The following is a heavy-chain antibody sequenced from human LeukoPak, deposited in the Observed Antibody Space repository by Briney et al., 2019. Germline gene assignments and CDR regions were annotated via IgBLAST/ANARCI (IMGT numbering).Heavy chain of an antibody. D-gene: IGHD3-10*01. Sequence: GGSLRLSCAASGFTFSSYWMSWVRQAPGKGLEWVANIKQEGSEKYYVDSVKGRFTISKDNAKNSLYLQMNSLRAEDTAVYYCARDLSRSFSMIRGLIQHREFDFWGRGTLVTVSS. CDR3: ARDLSRSFSMIRGLIQHREFDF. CDR2: IKQEGSEK. V-gene: IGHV3-7*01. CDR1: GFTFSSYW. J-gene: IGHJ4*02.